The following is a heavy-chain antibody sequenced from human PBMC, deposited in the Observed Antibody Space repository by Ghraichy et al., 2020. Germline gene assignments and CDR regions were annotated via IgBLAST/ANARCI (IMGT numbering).Heavy chain of an antibody. Sequence: ASVKVSCRTSGYTFTTYGISWVRQTPGQGLEWMGWISGYNGNTNYAQKLHGRVTMTTDTSTSTAYMELRSLTSDDTAVYYCVRGGGGRTQIGRSYWGQGTLVTVSS. V-gene: IGHV1-18*01. D-gene: IGHD3-16*01. CDR1: GYTFTTYG. CDR3: VRGGGGRTQIGRSY. J-gene: IGHJ4*02. CDR2: ISGYNGNT.